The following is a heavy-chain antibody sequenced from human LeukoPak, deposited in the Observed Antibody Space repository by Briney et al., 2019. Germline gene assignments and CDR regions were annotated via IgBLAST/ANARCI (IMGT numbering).Heavy chain of an antibody. Sequence: EASVKVSCKGSGYIFPDYYIYWVRQAPGQGLEWMGRINPSSGGTNYAQKFQGRVTMTRDTSISTVYMELSRLRSDDTAVYYCARDGGYCSSGTICYSRAEYYYYGLGVWGQGTMVTVSS. V-gene: IGHV1-2*06. CDR2: INPSSGGT. J-gene: IGHJ6*02. D-gene: IGHD2-2*01. CDR3: ARDGGYCSSGTICYSRAEYYYYGLGV. CDR1: GYIFPDYY.